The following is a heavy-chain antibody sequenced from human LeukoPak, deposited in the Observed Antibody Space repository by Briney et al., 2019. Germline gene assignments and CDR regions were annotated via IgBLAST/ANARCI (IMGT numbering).Heavy chain of an antibody. CDR1: GYSISSGYY. CDR2: IYHSGST. Sequence: SETLSLTCTVSGYSISSGYYWAWIRQPPGKGLEWIGSIYHSGSTYYNPSLKSRVTISIDTSKSQFSLNLSSVTAADTAVYFCARDPDYYDPGYWGQGTLVTVSS. J-gene: IGHJ4*02. V-gene: IGHV4-38-2*02. CDR3: ARDPDYYDPGY. D-gene: IGHD3-22*01.